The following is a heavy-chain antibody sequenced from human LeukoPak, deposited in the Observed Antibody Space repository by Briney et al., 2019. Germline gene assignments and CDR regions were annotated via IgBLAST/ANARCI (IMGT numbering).Heavy chain of an antibody. V-gene: IGHV3-23*01. CDR3: AKRGPGPVAGSYDF. D-gene: IGHD6-19*01. J-gene: IGHJ4*02. CDR2: LGARGDI. Sequence: GGSLRLSCVGSGFTFSDYAMNWIRQTPGKGLEWISSLGARGDIFYADSVQGRFTISRDNSNNAAHLQMNSLRPEDTAIYYCAKRGPGPVAGSYDFWGQGTLVTVST. CDR1: GFTFSDYA.